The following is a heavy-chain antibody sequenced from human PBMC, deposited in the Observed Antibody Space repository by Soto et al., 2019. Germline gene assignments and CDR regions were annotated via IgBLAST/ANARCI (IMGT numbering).Heavy chain of an antibody. CDR2: IYPGDSDT. CDR3: ARRQNSGDYYYYGMDV. J-gene: IGHJ6*02. Sequence: GESLKISCKGSGYSFTSYWIGWVRQMPGKGLEWMGIIYPGDSDTRYSPSFQGQVTISADKSISTAHLQWSSLKASDTAMYYCARRQNSGDYYYYGMDVWGQGTTVTVSS. D-gene: IGHD1-26*01. CDR1: GYSFTSYW. V-gene: IGHV5-51*01.